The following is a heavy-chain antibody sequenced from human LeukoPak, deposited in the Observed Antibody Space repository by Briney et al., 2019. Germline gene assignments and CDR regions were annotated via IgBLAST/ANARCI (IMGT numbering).Heavy chain of an antibody. Sequence: ASVQVSCKASGYTFTSYDINWVRQAIGQGLEWMGWMNPXXXXXXXXXXXXXXXTMTRNTSISTAYMELSSLRSEDTAVYYCAXVXXXXXGXDYXGQGTLVTVSS. CDR2: MNPXXXXX. CDR3: AXVXXXXXGXDY. J-gene: IGHJ4*02. CDR1: GYTFTSYD. V-gene: IGHV1-8*01.